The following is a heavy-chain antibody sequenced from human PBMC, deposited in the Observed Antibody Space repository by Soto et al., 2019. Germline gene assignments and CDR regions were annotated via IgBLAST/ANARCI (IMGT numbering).Heavy chain of an antibody. CDR2: IKPSGGGT. V-gene: IGHV1-46*03. J-gene: IGHJ4*02. CDR1: GYTFTSYY. D-gene: IGHD2-2*01. Sequence: ASVKVSCKASGYTFTSYYMHWVRQAPGQGLEWMGNIKPSGGGTTYAQKFQGRVTITRDTSTSTVYMEVSSLRSEDTAVYYCAREMPSTYYFDYWGQGALLTVSS. CDR3: AREMPSTYYFDY.